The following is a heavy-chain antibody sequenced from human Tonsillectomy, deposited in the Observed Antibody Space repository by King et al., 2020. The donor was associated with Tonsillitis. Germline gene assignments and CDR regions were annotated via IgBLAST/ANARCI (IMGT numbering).Heavy chain of an antibody. CDR1: GFTVNNNY. Sequence: VQLVESGGGLVQPGGSLTLSCAASGFTVNNNYVSWVRQAPGKGLEWVSVIHSDGGAYFADSVKGRFAISRDTSKNTLYLQMNSLRADDTAVYYCASESLSGSGSHFDYWGQGTLVTVSS. J-gene: IGHJ4*02. D-gene: IGHD3-10*01. V-gene: IGHV3-66*01. CDR3: ASESLSGSGSHFDY. CDR2: IHSDGGA.